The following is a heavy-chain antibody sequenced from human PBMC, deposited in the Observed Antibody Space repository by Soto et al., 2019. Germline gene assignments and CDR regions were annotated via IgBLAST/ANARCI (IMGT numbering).Heavy chain of an antibody. V-gene: IGHV1-18*01. D-gene: IGHD2-2*01. Sequence: QVQLVQSGAEVKKPGASVKVSCKASGYTFNTYAISWVRQAPGQGLEWMGWINAYNGNTKYAQKLQGRVTMTTDTSTSTASLELRSLRSDDTAVYYCARDGPPMDYWGQGPLVTVSS. CDR2: INAYNGNT. CDR1: GYTFNTYA. J-gene: IGHJ4*02. CDR3: ARDGPPMDY.